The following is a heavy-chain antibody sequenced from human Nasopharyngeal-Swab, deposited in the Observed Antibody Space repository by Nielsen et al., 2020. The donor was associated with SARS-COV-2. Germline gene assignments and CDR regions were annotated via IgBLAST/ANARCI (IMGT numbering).Heavy chain of an antibody. CDR2: ISSSSSYI. CDR3: ASLGATEPTSYYYYGMDV. Sequence: GESLKISCAASGFTFSSYSMNWVRQAPGKGLEWVSSISSSSSYIYYADSGKGRFTISRDNAKNSLYLQMNSLRAEDTAVYYCASLGATEPTSYYYYGMDVWGQGTTVTVSS. CDR1: GFTFSSYS. D-gene: IGHD5-12*01. J-gene: IGHJ6*02. V-gene: IGHV3-21*01.